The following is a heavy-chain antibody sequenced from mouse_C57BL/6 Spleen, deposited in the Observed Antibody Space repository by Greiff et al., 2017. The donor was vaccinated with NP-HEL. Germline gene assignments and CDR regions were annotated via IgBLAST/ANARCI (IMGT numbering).Heavy chain of an antibody. V-gene: IGHV1-72*01. CDR1: GYTFTSYW. D-gene: IGHD2-4*01. Sequence: QVQLKQPGAELVKPGASVKLSCKASGYTFTSYWMHWVKQRPGRGLEWIGRIDPNSGGTKYNEKFKSKATLTVDKPSSTAYMQLSSLTSEDSAVYYCARLYDYDWFAYWGQGTLVTVSA. CDR3: ARLYDYDWFAY. CDR2: IDPNSGGT. J-gene: IGHJ3*01.